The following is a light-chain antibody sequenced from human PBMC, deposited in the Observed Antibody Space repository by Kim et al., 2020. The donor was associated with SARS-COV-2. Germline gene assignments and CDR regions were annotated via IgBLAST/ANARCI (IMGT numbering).Light chain of an antibody. Sequence: DIVMTQSPDSLAVSLGERATINCKSSQSVLFTSDNRNYLAWYQQRPGQSPKMIIYWASTRQSGIPDRFSGSGSETDFTLTINNLQAEDVAVYYCQQYYTTPTFGQGTKVDIK. J-gene: IGKJ1*01. CDR2: WAS. V-gene: IGKV4-1*01. CDR3: QQYYTTPT. CDR1: QSVLFTSDNRNY.